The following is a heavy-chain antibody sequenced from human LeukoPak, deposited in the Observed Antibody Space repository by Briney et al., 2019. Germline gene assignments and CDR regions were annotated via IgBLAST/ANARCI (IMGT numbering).Heavy chain of an antibody. CDR1: GGSISTYY. CDR2: ISYSGST. Sequence: SETLSLTCTVSGGSISTYYWSWIRQPPGKELEWIGYISYSGSTNYNPSLKSRVTISVDTSKNQFSLKLSSVTAADTAVYYCARVHDAFDIWGQGTMVTVSS. CDR3: ARVHDAFDI. V-gene: IGHV4-59*08. J-gene: IGHJ3*02.